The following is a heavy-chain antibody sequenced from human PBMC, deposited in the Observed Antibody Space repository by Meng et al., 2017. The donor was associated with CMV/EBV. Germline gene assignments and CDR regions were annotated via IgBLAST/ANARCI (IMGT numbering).Heavy chain of an antibody. CDR3: ARDRYCSSTSCHHHSPYGMDV. CDR1: GYTFTSYG. CDR2: ISAYNGNT. J-gene: IGHJ6*02. V-gene: IGHV1-18*01. D-gene: IGHD2-2*01. Sequence: ASVKVSCKASGYTFTSYGISWVRQAPGQGLEWMGWISAYNGNTNYAQKLQGRVTMTTDTSTSTAYMELSSLRSEDTAVYYCARDRYCSSTSCHHHSPYGMDVWGQGTTVTVSS.